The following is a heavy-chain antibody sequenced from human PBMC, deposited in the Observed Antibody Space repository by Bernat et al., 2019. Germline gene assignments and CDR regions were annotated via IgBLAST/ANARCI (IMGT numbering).Heavy chain of an antibody. D-gene: IGHD4-17*01. V-gene: IGHV3-53*01. Sequence: VQLVESGGGLVKPGGSLRLSCAASGFTVSSNYLTWVRQAPGKGLEWVSLIYSDDSTYYADSVKGRFTISRDNSKNTLYLQMNSLRADDTAVYYCAKAGAVTSYYLDSWGQGTLVTVSS. CDR2: IYSDDST. CDR1: GFTVSSNY. CDR3: AKAGAVTSYYLDS. J-gene: IGHJ4*02.